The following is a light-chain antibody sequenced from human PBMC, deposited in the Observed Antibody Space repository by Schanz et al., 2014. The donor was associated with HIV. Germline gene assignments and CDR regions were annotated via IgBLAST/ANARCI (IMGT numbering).Light chain of an antibody. J-gene: IGLJ3*02. Sequence: QSVLTQPPSASGTPGQRVTISCSGSNSNIGSTPANWYQQLPGTAPRLLLYNDHFRPSGVPDRFSGSRSGTSASLAISGLQSEDEADYYCGTWDDSLKGWVFGGGTKLTVL. CDR2: NDH. CDR3: GTWDDSLKGWV. CDR1: NSNIGSTP. V-gene: IGLV1-44*01.